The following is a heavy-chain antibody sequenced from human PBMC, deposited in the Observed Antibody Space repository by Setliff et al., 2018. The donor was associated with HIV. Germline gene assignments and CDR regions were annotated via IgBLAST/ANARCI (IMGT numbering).Heavy chain of an antibody. CDR1: GGSISSHY. Sequence: ASETLSLTCTVSGGSISSHYWSWIRQPPGKGLEWIGYFYYSGSTNYNPSLKSRVTISVDTSKNQFYLKLSSVTAADTAVYYCARGGGFLEWLSPMDVWGRGTTVTVSS. CDR3: ARGGGFLEWLSPMDV. CDR2: FYYSGST. D-gene: IGHD3-3*01. J-gene: IGHJ6*03. V-gene: IGHV4-59*11.